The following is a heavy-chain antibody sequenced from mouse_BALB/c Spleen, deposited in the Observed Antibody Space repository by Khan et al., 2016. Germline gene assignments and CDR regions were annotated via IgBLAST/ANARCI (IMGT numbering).Heavy chain of an antibody. J-gene: IGHJ3*01. CDR1: GFDFSRYW. CDR2: INPDSNTI. D-gene: IGHD1-1*01. CDR3: ASAGYYGYCAY. Sequence: EVKLLESGGGLVQPGGSLKLSCAASGFDFSRYWMSWVRQAPGKGLEWIGEINPDSNTINYTQSLKDKFIISRDNAKNTLYLHMRKVRSEDTALYYCASAGYYGYCAYWGQGTLVTVSA. V-gene: IGHV4-1*02.